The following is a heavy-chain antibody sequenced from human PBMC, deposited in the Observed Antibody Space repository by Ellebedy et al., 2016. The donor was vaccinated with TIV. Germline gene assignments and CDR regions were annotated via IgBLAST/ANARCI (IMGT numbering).Heavy chain of an antibody. Sequence: SETLSLXXTVSGGSISSGGYYWSWIRQHPGKGLEWIGYIYYSGSTYYNPSLKSRVTISVDTSKNQFSLKLSSVTAADTAVYYCARYCSGSSCYTRSFDYWGQGTLVTVSS. CDR2: IYYSGST. V-gene: IGHV4-31*03. D-gene: IGHD2-2*02. CDR3: ARYCSGSSCYTRSFDY. J-gene: IGHJ4*02. CDR1: GGSISSGGYY.